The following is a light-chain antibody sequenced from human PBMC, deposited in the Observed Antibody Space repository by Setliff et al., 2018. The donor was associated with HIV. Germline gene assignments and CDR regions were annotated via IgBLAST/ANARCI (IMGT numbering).Light chain of an antibody. Sequence: SALTQPASVSGSPGQSITISCTGTNNDIGTYNFVSWYQQYPGKAPKLMIFDVNKRPSGVSHRFSGSKSGNTASLTISGLLAEDEADYYCCSYTTSLTYVFGTGTKGTVL. CDR2: DVN. CDR1: NNDIGTYNF. V-gene: IGLV2-23*02. CDR3: CSYTTSLTYV. J-gene: IGLJ1*01.